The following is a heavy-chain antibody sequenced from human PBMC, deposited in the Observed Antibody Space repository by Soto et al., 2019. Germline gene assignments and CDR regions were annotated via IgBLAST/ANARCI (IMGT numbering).Heavy chain of an antibody. J-gene: IGHJ3*01. D-gene: IGHD3-22*01. Sequence: SETLSLTCTVSGGSISSGGYYWSWIRQHPGKGLEWIGYIYYSGSTYYNPSLKSRVTISVDTSKNQFSLKLSSVTAEDTAVYYCARDQLYYNDISGRPLNAYDVWGQGTMVTVSS. CDR2: IYYSGST. V-gene: IGHV4-31*03. CDR3: ARDQLYYNDISGRPLNAYDV. CDR1: GGSISSGGYY.